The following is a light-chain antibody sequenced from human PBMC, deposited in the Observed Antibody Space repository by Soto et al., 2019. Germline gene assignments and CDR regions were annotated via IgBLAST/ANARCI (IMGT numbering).Light chain of an antibody. Sequence: QSVLTQPPSASGSPGQSVTISCTGTSSDVGGYNFVSWYQQHPGKAPKLMLYEVNKRPSGVPDRFSGSKSGNTASLTVSGLQAEDEADYYCSSYADNNNLMFGGGTKLTVL. CDR2: EVN. CDR1: SSDVGGYNF. V-gene: IGLV2-8*01. CDR3: SSYADNNNLM. J-gene: IGLJ3*02.